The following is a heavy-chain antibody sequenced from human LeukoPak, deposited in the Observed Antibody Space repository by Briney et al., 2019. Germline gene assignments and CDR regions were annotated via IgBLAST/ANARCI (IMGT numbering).Heavy chain of an antibody. Sequence: GASVTVSCKASGYTFTVYYMYWVRQAPGQGPEWMGWINPNRGGTNYEQKFQGRVTMTRDTSISTAYMELSRLRSDDTAVYYCARVGAGSSQVQDYYYGMDVWGQGTTVTVSS. CDR2: INPNRGGT. V-gene: IGHV1-2*02. CDR3: ARVGAGSSQVQDYYYGMDV. J-gene: IGHJ6*02. D-gene: IGHD6-13*01. CDR1: GYTFTVYY.